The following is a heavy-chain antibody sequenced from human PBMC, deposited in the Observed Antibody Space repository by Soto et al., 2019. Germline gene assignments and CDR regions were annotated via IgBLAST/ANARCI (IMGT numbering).Heavy chain of an antibody. CDR2: IIPILGIA. Sequence: QVQLVQSGAEVKKPGSSVKVSCKASGGTFSSYPISWVRQAPGQGLEWMGRIIPILGIANYAQKFQGRVTITADKSTSTAYMELSSLRSEDTAVYYCARDGIAAAGNLDYWGQGTLVTVSS. D-gene: IGHD6-13*01. V-gene: IGHV1-69*04. CDR3: ARDGIAAAGNLDY. J-gene: IGHJ4*02. CDR1: GGTFSSYP.